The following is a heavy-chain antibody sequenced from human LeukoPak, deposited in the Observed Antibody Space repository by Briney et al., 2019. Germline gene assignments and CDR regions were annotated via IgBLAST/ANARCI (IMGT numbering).Heavy chain of an antibody. Sequence: GGSLRLSCAASGFTFSTYAMNWVRQAPGKGLEWVSAISDSGGSTYYADSVKGRFTISRDNSKNTLYLQMNSLTAEDTAVYYCAKDPGTPTATTSSSWGQGTLVTVSS. V-gene: IGHV3-23*01. CDR1: GFTFSTYA. D-gene: IGHD4-17*01. CDR2: ISDSGGST. CDR3: AKDPGTPTATTSSS. J-gene: IGHJ5*02.